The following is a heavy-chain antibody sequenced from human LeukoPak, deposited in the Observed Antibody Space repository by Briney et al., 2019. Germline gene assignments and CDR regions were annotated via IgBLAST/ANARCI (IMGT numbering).Heavy chain of an antibody. J-gene: IGHJ5*02. CDR1: GGSFSGYY. D-gene: IGHD1-26*01. Sequence: SETLSLTCAVYGGSFSGYYWSWIRQPPGKGLGWIGEINHSGSTNYNPSLKSRVTISVDTSKNQFSLKLSSVTAADTAVYYCARGLGGEQYRFNWFDPWGQGTLVTVSS. CDR3: ARGLGGEQYRFNWFDP. CDR2: INHSGST. V-gene: IGHV4-34*01.